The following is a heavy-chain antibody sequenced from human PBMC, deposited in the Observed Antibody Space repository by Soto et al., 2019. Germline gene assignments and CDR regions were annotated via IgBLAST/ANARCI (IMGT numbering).Heavy chain of an antibody. CDR1: GFTFSSYG. Sequence: GGSLRLSCAASGFTFSSYGMHWVRQAPGKGLEWVAVISYDGSNKYYADSVKGRFTISRDNSKNTLYLQMNSLRAEDTAVYYCAKDDFWSGYYTWGMDVWGQGTTVTVSS. D-gene: IGHD3-3*01. V-gene: IGHV3-30*18. CDR2: ISYDGSNK. J-gene: IGHJ6*02. CDR3: AKDDFWSGYYTWGMDV.